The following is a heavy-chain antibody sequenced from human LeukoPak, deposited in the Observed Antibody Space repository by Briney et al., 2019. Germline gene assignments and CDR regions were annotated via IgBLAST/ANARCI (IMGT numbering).Heavy chain of an antibody. Sequence: GGSLRLSCATSPFTFSSHAMNCVRQAPGKGLEWVSSISDDDDSTYYADSVKGRFTISRDNSKNTLYLDMNNLRAEDTALYFCAKTLFGFSYGKIDYWGQGTLVTVSS. J-gene: IGHJ4*02. V-gene: IGHV3-23*01. CDR2: ISDDDDST. CDR1: PFTFSSHA. CDR3: AKTLFGFSYGKIDY. D-gene: IGHD5-18*01.